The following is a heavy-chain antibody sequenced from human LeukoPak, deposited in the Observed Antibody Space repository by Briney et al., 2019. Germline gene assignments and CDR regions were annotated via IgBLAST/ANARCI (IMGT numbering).Heavy chain of an antibody. J-gene: IGHJ4*02. CDR3: ANFKGKAGIKDHFDY. CDR1: GFTVSSNY. Sequence: PGGSLRLSCAASGFTVSSNYMSWVRQAPGKGLEWVSVIYSGGSAYYADSVKGRFTISRDNSKNTVSLQMSSLRVEDTALYYCANFKGKAGIKDHFDYWGQGTLVTVSS. V-gene: IGHV3-66*01. D-gene: IGHD3-3*02. CDR2: IYSGGSA.